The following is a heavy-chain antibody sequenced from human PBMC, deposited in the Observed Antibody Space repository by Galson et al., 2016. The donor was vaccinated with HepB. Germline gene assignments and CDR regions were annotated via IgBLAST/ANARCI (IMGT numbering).Heavy chain of an antibody. Sequence: QSGAEVKKPGESLTISCKGSGYSFDTYWISWVRQLPGKGLEWMGKIDPSDSSTNYSPSFQGHVTISADKSIRTAYLQWSSLKASDTAMYYCARQPVGLAGAPVPYGMDVWGQGTTVTVSS. V-gene: IGHV5-10-1*01. D-gene: IGHD3/OR15-3a*01. CDR2: IDPSDSST. CDR3: ARQPVGLAGAPVPYGMDV. CDR1: GYSFDTYW. J-gene: IGHJ6*02.